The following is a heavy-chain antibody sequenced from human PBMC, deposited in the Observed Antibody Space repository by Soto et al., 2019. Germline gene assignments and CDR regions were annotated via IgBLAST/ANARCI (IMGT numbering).Heavy chain of an antibody. V-gene: IGHV5-10-1*01. J-gene: IGHJ6*02. CDR3: ARHGDYDYYYYGMDV. CDR1: GYSFTSYW. D-gene: IGHD4-17*01. CDR2: IDPSDSYT. Sequence: PGESLKISCKGSGYSFTSYWVSWVRQMPGKGLEWMGRIDPSDSYTNYSPSFQGHVTISADKSISIAYLQWSSLKASDTAMYYCARHGDYDYYYYGMDVWGQGTTVTVSS.